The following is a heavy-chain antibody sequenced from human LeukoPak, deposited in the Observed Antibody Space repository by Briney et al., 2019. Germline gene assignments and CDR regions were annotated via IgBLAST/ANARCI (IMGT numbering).Heavy chain of an antibody. V-gene: IGHV3-23*01. Sequence: PGGSLRLSCAAPGFTCSTYVMGWVRQAPGKGLEWLSLILHNGDSTYYADSVKGRFTISRDNSKNTLYLQMNSLRAEDTAVYYCARLSSFAFDIWGQGTMVTVSS. CDR3: ARLSSFAFDI. D-gene: IGHD3-16*02. J-gene: IGHJ3*02. CDR2: ILHNGDST. CDR1: GFTCSTYV.